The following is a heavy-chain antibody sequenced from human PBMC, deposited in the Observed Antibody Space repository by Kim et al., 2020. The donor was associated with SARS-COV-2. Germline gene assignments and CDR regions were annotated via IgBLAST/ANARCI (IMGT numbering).Heavy chain of an antibody. D-gene: IGHD4-17*01. CDR3: ARFSGGDYFTYYFDY. Sequence: ADSGKDQFTISRDNSKNTLYLPMTSLRAEDTAVYYCARFSGGDYFTYYFDYWGQGTLVTVSS. J-gene: IGHJ4*02. V-gene: IGHV3-30*07.